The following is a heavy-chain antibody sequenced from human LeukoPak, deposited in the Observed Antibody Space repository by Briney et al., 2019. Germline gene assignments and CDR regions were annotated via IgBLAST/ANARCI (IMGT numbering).Heavy chain of an antibody. CDR2: IYGNGRDK. CDR1: GFTFSPYA. CDR3: AKDRVSGDGKWEIDY. J-gene: IGHJ4*02. Sequence: PGGSLRLSCAASGFTFSPYAMSWVRRAPGKGLEWVSGIYGNGRDKFYADSVKGRFTISRDNSKNILYLQMNSLSAEDTAIYYCAKDRVSGDGKWEIDYWGQGTLVTVSS. V-gene: IGHV3-23*01. D-gene: IGHD7-27*01.